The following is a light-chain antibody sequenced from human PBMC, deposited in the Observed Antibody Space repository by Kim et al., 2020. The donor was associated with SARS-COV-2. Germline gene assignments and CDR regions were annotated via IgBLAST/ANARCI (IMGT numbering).Light chain of an antibody. CDR2: DAS. CDR1: QSVSSY. J-gene: IGKJ5*01. V-gene: IGKV3-11*01. CDR3: QQRSKWPPFT. Sequence: SPGERATLSCRASQSVSSYLAWYQQKPGQAPRLLIYDASNRATGIPARFSGSGSGTDFSLTISSLEPEDFAVYYCQQRSKWPPFTYGQGTRLEIK.